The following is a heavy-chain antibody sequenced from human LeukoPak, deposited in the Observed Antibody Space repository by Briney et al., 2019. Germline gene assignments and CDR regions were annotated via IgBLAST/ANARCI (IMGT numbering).Heavy chain of an antibody. D-gene: IGHD3-22*01. Sequence: GGSLRLSCAASGFTVDSNYLSWVRQAPGKGLEWVSTINTGGNTYYAASVKGRFTISRDFSKNTVFLHMNSLRAEDTAMYYCARGDGSGYYDYFDYWGQGALVTVSS. CDR3: ARGDGSGYYDYFDY. CDR1: GFTVDSNY. J-gene: IGHJ4*02. CDR2: INTGGNT. V-gene: IGHV3-53*01.